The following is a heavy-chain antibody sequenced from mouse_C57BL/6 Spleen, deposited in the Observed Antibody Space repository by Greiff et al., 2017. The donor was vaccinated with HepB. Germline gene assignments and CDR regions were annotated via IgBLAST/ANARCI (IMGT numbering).Heavy chain of an antibody. CDR1: GYTFTSYD. CDR2: IYPRDGST. CDR3: AKTLRTPWFAY. Sequence: QVQLKESGPELVKPGASVKLSCKASGYTFTSYDINWVKQRPGQGLEWIGWIYPRDGSTKYNEKFKGKATLTVDTSSSTAYMELHSLTSEDSAVYFCAKTLRTPWFAYWGQGTLVTVSA. J-gene: IGHJ3*01. V-gene: IGHV1-85*01. D-gene: IGHD1-1*01.